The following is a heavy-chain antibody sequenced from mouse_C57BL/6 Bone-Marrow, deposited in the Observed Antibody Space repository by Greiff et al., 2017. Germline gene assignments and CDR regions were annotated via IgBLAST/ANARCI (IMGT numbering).Heavy chain of an antibody. J-gene: IGHJ1*03. CDR3: AKQLGLRDWYFDV. D-gene: IGHD3-1*01. CDR2: IWRGGST. V-gene: IGHV2-5*01. CDR1: GFSLTSYG. Sequence: VQVVESGPGLVQPSQSLSITCTVSGFSLTSYGVHWVRQSPGKGLEWLGVIWRGGSTDYNAAFMSRLSITKDNSKSQVFFKMNSLQADDTAIYYCAKQLGLRDWYFDVWGTGTTVTVSS.